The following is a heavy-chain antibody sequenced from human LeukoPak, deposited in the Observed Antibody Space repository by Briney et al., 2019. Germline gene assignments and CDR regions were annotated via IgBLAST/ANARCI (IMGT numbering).Heavy chain of an antibody. CDR1: GFTFDDYA. CDR3: AKDIRSHSSGTFDY. V-gene: IGHV3-9*01. D-gene: IGHD6-19*01. J-gene: IGHJ4*02. Sequence: PGGSLRLSCAASGFTFDDYAMHWVRQAPGKGLEWVSGISWNSGSIGYADSVKGRFTISRDNAKNSLYLQMNSLRAEDTALYYCAKDIRSHSSGTFDYWGQGTLVTVSS. CDR2: ISWNSGSI.